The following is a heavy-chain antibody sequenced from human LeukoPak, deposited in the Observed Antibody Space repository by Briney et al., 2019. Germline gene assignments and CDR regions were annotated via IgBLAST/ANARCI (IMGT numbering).Heavy chain of an antibody. CDR3: AKDSHSYCTGACCYSHGRGFDY. CDR2: IQYDGSNK. D-gene: IGHD2-15*01. V-gene: IGHV3-30*02. J-gene: IGHJ4*02. Sequence: PGGSLRLSCAASGFTFSNYGMHWVRQAPGKGLKWVAFIQYDGSNKDYEDSVKGRFTISRANSRNTLYLQMNILRGEDTAVYYCAKDSHSYCTGACCYSHGRGFDYWGQGILVTVSS. CDR1: GFTFSNYG.